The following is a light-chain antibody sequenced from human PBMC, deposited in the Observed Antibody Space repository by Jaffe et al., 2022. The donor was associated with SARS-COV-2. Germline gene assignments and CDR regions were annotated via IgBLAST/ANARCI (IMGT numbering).Light chain of an antibody. CDR2: SAS. V-gene: IGKV1-39*01. CDR3: QQSYTTPYT. Sequence: DIQMTQSPSSLSASVGDRVTITCRASQSISFYLNWYQQKPGEAPKLLIYSASSLQSGVPSRFSGSGSGTDFTLTVSSLQPEDFATYFCQQSYTTPYTFGQGTKLGIQ. J-gene: IGKJ2*01. CDR1: QSISFY.